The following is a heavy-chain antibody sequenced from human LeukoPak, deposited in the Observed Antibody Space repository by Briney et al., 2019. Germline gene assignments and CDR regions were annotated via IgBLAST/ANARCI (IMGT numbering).Heavy chain of an antibody. Sequence: PGGSLRLSCAASGFIFNTYTMNWVRQAPGKGLEWVSSISSSTSHISYADSVKGRFTIYRDNAKNSLYVQLDSLRVDDTAVYYCARGVVPAAFDYWGQGTLVTVSS. CDR3: ARGVVPAAFDY. V-gene: IGHV3-21*01. CDR1: GFIFNTYT. J-gene: IGHJ4*02. D-gene: IGHD2-2*01. CDR2: ISSSTSHI.